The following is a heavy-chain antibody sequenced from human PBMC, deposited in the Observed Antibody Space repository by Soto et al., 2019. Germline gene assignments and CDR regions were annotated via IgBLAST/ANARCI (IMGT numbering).Heavy chain of an antibody. CDR3: ARGWELSV. Sequence: QVQLVQSGAEVKKPGASVKVSCKASGYTFTTYGISWVRQAPGQGLEWMGWISTYDNNADYAQKFQGRLTMTTETSTSTAYMELGSLTSDYTAMFYGARGWELSVWGQGTLVTVSS. CDR1: GYTFTTYG. J-gene: IGHJ4*02. CDR2: ISTYDNNA. V-gene: IGHV1-18*04. D-gene: IGHD1-26*01.